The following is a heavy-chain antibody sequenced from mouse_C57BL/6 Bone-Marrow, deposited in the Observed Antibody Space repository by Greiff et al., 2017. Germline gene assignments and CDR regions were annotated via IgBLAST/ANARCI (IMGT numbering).Heavy chain of an antibody. CDR3: ARAGCGNSEFAD. D-gene: IGHD2-1*01. Sequence: LVESGAELAKPGASVKLSCKASGYTFTSYWLHWVKQRPGQGLEWIGYITPSRGYTKYKQKCKVKATLTAEKTSSKAYMQLSSLTYEDFAVYYGARAGCGNSEFADWGQGTLVTVSA. CDR1: GYTFTSYW. CDR2: ITPSRGYT. J-gene: IGHJ3*01. V-gene: IGHV1-7*01.